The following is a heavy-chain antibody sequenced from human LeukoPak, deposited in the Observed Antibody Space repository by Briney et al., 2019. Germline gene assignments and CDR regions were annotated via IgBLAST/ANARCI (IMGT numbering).Heavy chain of an antibody. D-gene: IGHD4-17*01. CDR3: ARGHGAHYGDYVSGWFDP. CDR2: IIPIFGTA. Sequence: SVKVSCKASGGTFSSYAISWVRQAPGQGLEWMGGIIPIFGTANYAQKFQGRVTITADESTSTAYMELSSLRSEDTAVYYCARGHGAHYGDYVSGWFDPWGQGTLVTVSS. V-gene: IGHV1-69*13. CDR1: GGTFSSYA. J-gene: IGHJ5*02.